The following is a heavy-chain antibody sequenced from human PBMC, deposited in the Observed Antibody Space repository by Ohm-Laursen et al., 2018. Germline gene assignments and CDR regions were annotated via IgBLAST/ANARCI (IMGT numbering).Heavy chain of an antibody. V-gene: IGHV1-8*01. J-gene: IGHJ6*02. CDR3: ATRVTPVTTLYYYAMDV. CDR1: GYTFTSYD. D-gene: IGHD4-17*01. Sequence: GASVKVSCKASGYTFTSYDINWVRQATGQGLEWMGWMNPNSGNTGYAQKFQGRVTMTRNTSISTAYMELSSLRSEDTAVYYCATRVTPVTTLYYYAMDVWGQGTTVTVSS. CDR2: MNPNSGNT.